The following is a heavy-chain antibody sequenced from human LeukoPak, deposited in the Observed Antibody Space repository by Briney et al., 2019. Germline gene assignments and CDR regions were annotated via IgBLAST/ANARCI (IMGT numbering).Heavy chain of an antibody. CDR2: INTDGIST. D-gene: IGHD6-6*01. J-gene: IGHJ4*02. CDR3: ASDLPLRPIAALNY. V-gene: IGHV3-74*01. Sequence: GGSLRLSCSASGFTFSSYWMHWVRQAPGKGLVCVSRINTDGISTAYADSVEGRFTISRDNARNTMYLQMNSLRAEGTAVYYCASDLPLRPIAALNYWGQGTLVTVSS. CDR1: GFTFSSYW.